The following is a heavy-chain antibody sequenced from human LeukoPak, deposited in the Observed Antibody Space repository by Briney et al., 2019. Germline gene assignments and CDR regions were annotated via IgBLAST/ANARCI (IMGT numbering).Heavy chain of an antibody. Sequence: GGSLRLSCAASGFTFSKYAMHWVRQAPGKGLEWVTYISYDGSIQYYADSVKGRFTISRDNSKSMLYLQMNSLRDEDTGVYYCATGDCGGDCYSSYFDYWGQGTLVTVSS. J-gene: IGHJ4*02. D-gene: IGHD2-21*02. CDR3: ATGDCGGDCYSSYFDY. CDR2: ISYDGSIQ. CDR1: GFTFSKYA. V-gene: IGHV3-30*04.